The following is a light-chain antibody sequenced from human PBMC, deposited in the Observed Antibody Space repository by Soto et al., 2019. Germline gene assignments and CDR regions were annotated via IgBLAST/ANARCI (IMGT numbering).Light chain of an antibody. J-gene: IGLJ1*01. V-gene: IGLV2-23*01. CDR3: CSYAGSSTSPYV. CDR2: EGS. CDR1: SSDVGSYNL. Sequence: QSALTQPASVSGSPGQSITISCTGTSSDVGSYNLVSWYQQHPGKAPKLMIYEGSKRPSGVSNRFSGSKSGNTASLTISGLQAEDEADYYCCSYAGSSTSPYVSVTVTKVTVL.